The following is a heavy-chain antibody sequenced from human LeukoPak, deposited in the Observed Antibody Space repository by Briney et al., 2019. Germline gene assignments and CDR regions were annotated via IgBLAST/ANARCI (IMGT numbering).Heavy chain of an antibody. V-gene: IGHV3-48*01. Sequence: GGSLRLSCAASGFTFSSYGMHWVRQAPGKGLEWVSYISSSSSTIYYADSVKGRFTISRDNAKNSLYLQMNSLRAEDTAVYYCARDGYSSSWDAFDIWGQGTMVTVSS. J-gene: IGHJ3*02. CDR1: GFTFSSYG. D-gene: IGHD6-6*01. CDR3: ARDGYSSSWDAFDI. CDR2: ISSSSSTI.